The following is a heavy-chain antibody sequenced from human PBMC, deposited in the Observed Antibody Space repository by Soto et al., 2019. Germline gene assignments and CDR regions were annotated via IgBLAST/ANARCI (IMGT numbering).Heavy chain of an antibody. V-gene: IGHV4-4*07. CDR3: ARDPGTSMIENYYNGMDV. D-gene: IGHD3-16*01. Sequence: PXDTLSLTCTVSGYSIRNYFWSWIRQPAGKGLEWIGRIYTSGSSNYNPSLKSRLTKSVDTSKNQVSLNLRSVTAADTAVYYCARDPGTSMIENYYNGMDVWGRGTTVTVSS. CDR1: GYSIRNYF. J-gene: IGHJ6*02. CDR2: IYTSGSS.